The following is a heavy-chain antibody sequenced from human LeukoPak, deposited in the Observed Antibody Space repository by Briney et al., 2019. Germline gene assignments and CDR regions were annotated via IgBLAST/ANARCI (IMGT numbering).Heavy chain of an antibody. V-gene: IGHV4-34*01. CDR3: ARGSEIAAAGTGVYFDY. J-gene: IGHJ4*02. Sequence: SETLSLTCAVYGGSFSGYHWSWIRQPPGKGLEWIGEINHSGGTIYNPSLKSVVAISVDTSKNQFSLRLRSVTAADTALYYCARGSEIAAAGTGVYFDYWGQGTLVTVSS. CDR2: INHSGGT. CDR1: GGSFSGYH. D-gene: IGHD6-13*01.